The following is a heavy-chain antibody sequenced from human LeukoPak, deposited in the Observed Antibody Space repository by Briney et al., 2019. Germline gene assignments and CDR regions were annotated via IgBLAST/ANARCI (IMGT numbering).Heavy chain of an antibody. Sequence: GGSLRLSCAASGFTFSSYWMSWVRQAPGKGLEWVANIKQDGSEKYYVDSVKGRFTISRDNAKNSLYLQMNSLRAEDMALYYCAKSLKYFSIIDAFDIWGQGTMVTVSS. CDR3: AKSLKYFSIIDAFDI. D-gene: IGHD2/OR15-2a*01. V-gene: IGHV3-7*03. CDR2: IKQDGSEK. CDR1: GFTFSSYW. J-gene: IGHJ3*02.